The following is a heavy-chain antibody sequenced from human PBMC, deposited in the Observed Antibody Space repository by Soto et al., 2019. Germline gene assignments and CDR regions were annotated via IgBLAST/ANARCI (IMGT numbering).Heavy chain of an antibody. CDR1: GYTFSSYV. CDR3: AREGGVWGSFRYFDY. V-gene: IGHV1-18*04. J-gene: IGHJ4*02. D-gene: IGHD3-16*02. Sequence: QVQLVQSGVEVQKPGASVKVSCKASGYTFSSYVINWLRQAPGQGLEWMGWISPYNGNTNYGQNLQGRVTMTTDTSTSIVDMELRSLRSDDTAVYYCAREGGVWGSFRYFDYWGQETLVTVSP. CDR2: ISPYNGNT.